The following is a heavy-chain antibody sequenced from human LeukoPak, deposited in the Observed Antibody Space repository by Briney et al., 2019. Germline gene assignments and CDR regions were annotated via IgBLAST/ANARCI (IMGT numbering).Heavy chain of an antibody. CDR2: KKKVGSEK. Sequence: PGGSPPLSCAAPGFTFSSYWMSWVRPAPGRGRGWGANKKKVGSEKYYVDSVKGRFTISRDNAKNSLYLQMNSLRAEDTAVYYCARDDTYYYDSSGYRPFDYWGQGTLVTVSA. V-gene: IGHV3-7*01. D-gene: IGHD3-22*01. CDR1: GFTFSSYW. J-gene: IGHJ4*02. CDR3: ARDDTYYYDSSGYRPFDY.